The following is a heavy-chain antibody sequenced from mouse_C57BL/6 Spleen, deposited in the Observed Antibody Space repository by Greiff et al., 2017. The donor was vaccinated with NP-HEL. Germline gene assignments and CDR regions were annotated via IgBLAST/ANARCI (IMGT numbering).Heavy chain of an antibody. CDR1: GYSFTGYY. D-gene: IGHD1-3*01. CDR3: AREGVSGVYYAMDY. J-gene: IGHJ4*01. V-gene: IGHV1-42*01. Sequence: DVKLQESGPELVKPGASVKISCKASGYSFTGYYMNWVKQSPEKSLEWIGEINPSTGGTTYNQKFKAKATLTVDKSSSTAYMQLKSLTSEDSAVYYCAREGVSGVYYAMDYWGQGTSVTVSS. CDR2: INPSTGGT.